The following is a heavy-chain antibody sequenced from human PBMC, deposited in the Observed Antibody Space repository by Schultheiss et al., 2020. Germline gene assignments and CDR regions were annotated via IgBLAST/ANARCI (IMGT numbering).Heavy chain of an antibody. CDR3: ARDRLRRELRGVWWFDP. J-gene: IGHJ5*02. Sequence: GGSLRLSCAASGFTFSSYGMHWVRQAPGKGLEWVSSISSSSSYIYYADSVKGRFTISRDNAKNSLYLQMNSLRAEDTAVYYCARDRLRRELRGVWWFDPWGQGTLVTVSS. V-gene: IGHV3-21*01. D-gene: IGHD1-26*01. CDR1: GFTFSSYG. CDR2: ISSSSSYI.